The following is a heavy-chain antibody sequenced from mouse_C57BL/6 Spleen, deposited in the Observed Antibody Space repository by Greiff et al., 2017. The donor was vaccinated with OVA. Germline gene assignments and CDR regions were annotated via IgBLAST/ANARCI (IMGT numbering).Heavy chain of an antibody. V-gene: IGHV1-69*01. Sequence: VQLQQPGAELVMPGASVKLSCKASGYTFTSYWMHWVKQRPGPGLEWIGELDPSDSYTNYNQKFKGKSTLTVDKSSSTAYMQRSSLTSEDSAVYYCARDGDYWGQGTTLTVSS. CDR1: GYTFTSYW. CDR2: LDPSDSYT. D-gene: IGHD1-2*01. J-gene: IGHJ2*01. CDR3: ARDGDY.